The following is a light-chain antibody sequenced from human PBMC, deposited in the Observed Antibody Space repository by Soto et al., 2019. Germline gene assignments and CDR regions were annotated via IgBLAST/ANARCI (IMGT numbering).Light chain of an antibody. CDR2: YAS. CDR1: QTVSRY. V-gene: IGKV3-11*01. Sequence: VLTQSPATLSLSPGERATLSCRASQTVSRYLAWYQQKPGQAPRLLIYYASNRATGIPARFSGSGSGTEYTLTISSLEPEDFAIYYCQQRSTWPLFTFGGGTKVEI. CDR3: QQRSTWPLFT. J-gene: IGKJ4*01.